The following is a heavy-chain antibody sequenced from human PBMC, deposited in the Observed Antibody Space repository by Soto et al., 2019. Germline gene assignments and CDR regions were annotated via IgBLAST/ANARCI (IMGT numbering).Heavy chain of an antibody. CDR1: SGSLSGSY. Sequence: PSETLSLTCSLYSGSLSGSYWSWIRQPPGKGLEWIGEISPSGTTNYSPSLKSRVSISVDTSKNQFSLNLTSLTAADTAVYYCARAPKVSGSAQTRPDFWGQGSLVTVSS. D-gene: IGHD6-6*01. V-gene: IGHV4-34*01. CDR2: ISPSGTT. CDR3: ARAPKVSGSAQTRPDF. J-gene: IGHJ4*02.